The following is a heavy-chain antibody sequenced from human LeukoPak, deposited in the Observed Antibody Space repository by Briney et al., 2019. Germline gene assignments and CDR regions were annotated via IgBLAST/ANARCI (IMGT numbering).Heavy chain of an antibody. CDR3: ARGTADYDFWSGYGNWFDP. CDR2: INHSGST. V-gene: IGHV4-34*01. D-gene: IGHD3-3*01. CDR1: GGSFSGYY. J-gene: IGHJ5*02. Sequence: SETLSLTCAVYGGSFSGYYWSWIRQPPGKVLEWIGEINHSGSTNYNPSLKSRVTISVDTSKNQFSLKLSSVTAADTAVYYCARGTADYDFWSGYGNWFDPWGQGTLVTVSS.